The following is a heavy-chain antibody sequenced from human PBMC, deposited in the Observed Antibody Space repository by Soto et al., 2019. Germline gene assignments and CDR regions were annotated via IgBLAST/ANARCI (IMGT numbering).Heavy chain of an antibody. CDR3: ARGRDGDY. CDR1: GYTFTSYG. CDR2: ISAHNDNK. V-gene: IGHV1-18*01. Sequence: QVHLVQSGAEVRKPGASVKVSCKGSGYTFTSYGIAWVRQAPGQGLEWMGWISAHNDNKNYAQKVQGRVTVTRDTSTSPAYMELRNLRSDDTAVYYCARGRDGDYWGQGALVTVSS. D-gene: IGHD6-6*01. J-gene: IGHJ4*02.